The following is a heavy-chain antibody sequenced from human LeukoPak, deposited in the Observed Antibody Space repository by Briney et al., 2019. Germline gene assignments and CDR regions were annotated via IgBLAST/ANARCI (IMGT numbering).Heavy chain of an antibody. J-gene: IGHJ5*02. CDR2: IYHSGST. CDR1: GGSISSSNW. CDR3: ARDQVVTAVGGWFDP. V-gene: IGHV4-4*02. Sequence: PSETLSLTCAVSGGSISSSNWWRWVRQPPGKGLEWIGEIYHSGSTNYNPSLKSRVTISVDKSKNQFSLKLSSVTAADTAVYYCARDQVVTAVGGWFDPWGQGTLVTVSS. D-gene: IGHD2-21*02.